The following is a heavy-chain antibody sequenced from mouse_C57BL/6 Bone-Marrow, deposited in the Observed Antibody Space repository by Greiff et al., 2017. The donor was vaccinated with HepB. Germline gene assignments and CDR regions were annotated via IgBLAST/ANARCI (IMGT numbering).Heavy chain of an antibody. V-gene: IGHV2-9-1*01. CDR3: ARDYTTVVEGYWYFDV. CDR2: IWTGGGT. CDR1: GFSLTSYA. Sequence: VQWVESGPGLVAPSQSLSITCTVSGFSLTSYAISWVRQPPGKGLEWLGVIWTGGGTNYNSALKSRLSISKDNSKSQVFLKMNSLQTDDTARYYCARDYTTVVEGYWYFDVWGTGTTVTVSS. D-gene: IGHD1-1*01. J-gene: IGHJ1*03.